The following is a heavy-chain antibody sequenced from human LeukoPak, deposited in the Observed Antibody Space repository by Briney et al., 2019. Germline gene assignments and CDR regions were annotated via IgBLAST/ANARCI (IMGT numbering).Heavy chain of an antibody. CDR3: ASVASWFDP. Sequence: SETLSLTCAVYGGSFSGYYWSWIRQPPGEGLEWIGEINHSGSTNYNPSLKSRVTISVDTSKNQFSLKLSSVTAADTAVYYCASVASWFDPWGQGTLVTVSS. CDR1: GGSFSGYY. D-gene: IGHD2-15*01. V-gene: IGHV4-34*01. J-gene: IGHJ5*02. CDR2: INHSGST.